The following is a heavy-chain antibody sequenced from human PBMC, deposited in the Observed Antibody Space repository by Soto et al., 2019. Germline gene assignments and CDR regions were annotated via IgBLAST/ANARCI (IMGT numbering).Heavy chain of an antibody. J-gene: IGHJ4*02. CDR3: ARDRYYYGSGSYIYYFDY. V-gene: IGHV4-4*02. D-gene: IGHD3-10*01. CDR1: GGSISSSNW. CDR2: IYHSGST. Sequence: SETLSLTCAVSGGSISSSNWWSWVRQPPGKGLEWIGEIYHSGSTNYNPSLKSRVTISVDKSKNQFSLKLSSVTAADTALYYCARDRYYYGSGSYIYYFDYWGQGTLVTVSS.